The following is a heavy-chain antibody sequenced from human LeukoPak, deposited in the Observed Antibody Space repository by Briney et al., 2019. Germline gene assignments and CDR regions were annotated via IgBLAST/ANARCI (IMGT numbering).Heavy chain of an antibody. J-gene: IGHJ4*02. V-gene: IGHV3-23*01. CDR1: GITLSNYG. CDR3: AREREGVGIDY. CDR2: ISGSGGRT. Sequence: GGSLRLSCAVSGITLSNYGMSWVRQAPGKGLEWVAGISGSGGRTNYADSVKGRFTISRDNPKNTLYLQMNSLRAEDTAVYYCAREREGVGIDYWGQGTLVTVSS. D-gene: IGHD1-26*01.